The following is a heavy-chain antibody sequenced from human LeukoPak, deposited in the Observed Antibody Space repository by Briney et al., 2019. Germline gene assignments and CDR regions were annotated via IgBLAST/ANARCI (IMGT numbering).Heavy chain of an antibody. CDR1: GYTFTKCG. CDR3: ARESGSDAFDI. J-gene: IGHJ3*02. CDR2: ISAYNGDI. Sequence: GASVKVSCKASGYTFTKCGVSWVRQAPGQGLEWMGWISAYNGDIKYAQRGKGRVTMTTDTSTSTVYMELRSLRSDDTAVYYCARESGSDAFDIWGQGTMVTVSS. V-gene: IGHV1-18*01.